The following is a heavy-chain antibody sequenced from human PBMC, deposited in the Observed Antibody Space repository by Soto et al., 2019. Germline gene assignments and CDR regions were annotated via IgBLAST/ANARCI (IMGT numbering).Heavy chain of an antibody. J-gene: IGHJ4*02. V-gene: IGHV1-2*02. CDR1: GYTFTDFY. CDR2: VDPRSGDR. D-gene: IGHD3-10*01. Sequence: QVQLVQSGAELQKPGASVRVSCKPSGYTFTDFYIHWVRQAPGQGLEWMGWVDPRSGDRRNTQKFQGRVTMSRDASTSTVYMELNSLTSDDTAVYYCARDNYGHLDYWGQGTLVTVSS. CDR3: ARDNYGHLDY.